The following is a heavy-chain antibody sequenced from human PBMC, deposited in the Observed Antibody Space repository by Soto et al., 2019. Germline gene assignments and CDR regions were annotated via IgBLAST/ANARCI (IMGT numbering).Heavy chain of an antibody. CDR1: GYTFTSYG. V-gene: IGHV1-18*01. CDR3: ARDGASTMIVVVKPSYGMDV. J-gene: IGHJ6*02. CDR2: ISAYNGNT. D-gene: IGHD3-22*01. Sequence: AASVKVSCKASGYTFTSYGISWVRQAPGQGLEWMGWISAYNGNTNYAQKLQGRVTMTTDTSTSTAYMELRSLRSDDTAVYYCARDGASTMIVVVKPSYGMDVWGQGTTVTVSS.